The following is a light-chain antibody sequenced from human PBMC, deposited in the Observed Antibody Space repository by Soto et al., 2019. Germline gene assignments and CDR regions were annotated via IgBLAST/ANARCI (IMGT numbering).Light chain of an antibody. CDR3: QHYGRSWFT. J-gene: IGKJ1*01. V-gene: IGKV3-20*01. CDR2: GTS. CDR1: QSIGSSY. Sequence: ENVLTQSPGTLSLSPGERATLSCRASQSIGSSYLAWYQQKPGHAPRLIIYGTSSSATGIPDGFSGSWSGTDFTITISRLETEDFAVYYGQHYGRSWFTFGQGTKVVIK.